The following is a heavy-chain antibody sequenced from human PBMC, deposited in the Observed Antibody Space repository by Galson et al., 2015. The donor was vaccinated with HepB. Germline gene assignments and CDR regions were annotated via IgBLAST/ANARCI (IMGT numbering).Heavy chain of an antibody. V-gene: IGHV3-30-3*01. CDR3: ARDQGRGVLEWLFIIDY. CDR1: GFTFSSYW. J-gene: IGHJ4*02. CDR2: ISYDGSNK. Sequence: SLRLSCAASGFTFSSYWMSWVRQAPGKGLEWVAVISYDGSNKYYADSVKGRFTISRDNSKNTLYLQMNSLRAEDTAVYYCARDQGRGVLEWLFIIDYWGQGTLVTVSS. D-gene: IGHD3-3*01.